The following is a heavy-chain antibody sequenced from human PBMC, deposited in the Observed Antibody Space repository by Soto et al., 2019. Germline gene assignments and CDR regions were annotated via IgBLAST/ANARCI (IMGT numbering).Heavy chain of an antibody. J-gene: IGHJ3*02. CDR1: GGSISSYY. CDR3: ASISGPAAGKNLDAFDI. D-gene: IGHD6-13*01. CDR2: IYYSGST. V-gene: IGHV4-59*01. Sequence: SEALSLICTVSGGSISSYYWSWIRQPPGKGLEWIGYIYYSGSTNYNPSLKSRVTISVDTSKNQFSLKLSSVTAADTAVYYCASISGPAAGKNLDAFDIWGQGTMVTVSS.